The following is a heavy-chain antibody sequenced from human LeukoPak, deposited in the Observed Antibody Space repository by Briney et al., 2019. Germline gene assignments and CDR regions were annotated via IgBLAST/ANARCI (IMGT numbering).Heavy chain of an antibody. V-gene: IGHV3-33*06. CDR2: IWYDGSSK. Sequence: PGRSLRLSCVASGFTFSRHGMHWVRQAPGKGLEWVTVIWYDGSSKYYADSVKGRFTISRDNSKNTLYLQMNSLRAEDTAVYYCAKYGDYDAFDIWGQGTMVTVSS. J-gene: IGHJ3*02. CDR1: GFTFSRHG. CDR3: AKYGDYDAFDI. D-gene: IGHD4-17*01.